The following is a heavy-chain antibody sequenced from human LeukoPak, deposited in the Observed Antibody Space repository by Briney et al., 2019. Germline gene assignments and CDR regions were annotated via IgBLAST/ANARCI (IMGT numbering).Heavy chain of an antibody. D-gene: IGHD3-16*01. Sequence: GESLKISCKGSGYSFTSYWIGWVRQMPGKGLEWMGIIYPGVSDTRYSPSFQGQVTISADKSINTAYLQWSSLKASDTALYYCARHVVMATGRYLDYWGQGTLVTVSS. CDR1: GYSFTSYW. CDR3: ARHVVMATGRYLDY. CDR2: IYPGVSDT. J-gene: IGHJ4*02. V-gene: IGHV5-51*01.